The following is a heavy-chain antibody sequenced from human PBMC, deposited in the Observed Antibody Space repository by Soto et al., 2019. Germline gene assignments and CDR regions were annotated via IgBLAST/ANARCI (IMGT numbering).Heavy chain of an antibody. CDR3: ARDMTRTVVPYFDF. CDR1: GFSLNTYW. Sequence: PGESLKISCEGFGFSLNTYWIAWVRQKPGKGLEWMGGIIPIFGTANYAQKFQGRVTITADESTSTAYMELSSLRSEDTAVYYCARDMTRTVVPYFDFWGQGTLVTVSS. J-gene: IGHJ4*02. D-gene: IGHD1-7*01. CDR2: IIPIFGTA. V-gene: IGHV1-69*01.